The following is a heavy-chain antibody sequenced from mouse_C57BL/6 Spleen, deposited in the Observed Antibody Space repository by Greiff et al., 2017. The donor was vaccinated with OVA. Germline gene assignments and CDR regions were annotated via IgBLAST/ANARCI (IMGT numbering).Heavy chain of an antibody. V-gene: IGHV5-17*01. CDR2: ISSGSSTI. J-gene: IGHJ2*01. CDR1: GFTFSDYG. Sequence: DVHLVESGGGLVKPGGSLKLSCAASGFTFSDYGMHWVRQAPEKGLEWVAYISSGSSTIYYADTVKGRFTISRDNAKNTLFLQMTSLRSEDTAMYYCARRFGYYGSSYFDYWGQGTTLTVSS. D-gene: IGHD1-1*01. CDR3: ARRFGYYGSSYFDY.